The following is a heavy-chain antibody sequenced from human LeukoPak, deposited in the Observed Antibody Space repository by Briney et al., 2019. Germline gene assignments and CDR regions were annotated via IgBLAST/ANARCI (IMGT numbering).Heavy chain of an antibody. D-gene: IGHD3-10*01. V-gene: IGHV4-59*01. CDR2: IYYSGSA. J-gene: IGHJ4*02. CDR1: GGSIFADY. CDR3: ARRTGSYFGQFDS. Sequence: SETLSLTCAVSGGSIFADYWSWIRQPPGKGLEWIGYIYYSGSANYNPSLKSRITISVDTSKNKFSLRLRSVTAADTAIYYCARRTGSYFGQFDSWGQGTLVTVSS.